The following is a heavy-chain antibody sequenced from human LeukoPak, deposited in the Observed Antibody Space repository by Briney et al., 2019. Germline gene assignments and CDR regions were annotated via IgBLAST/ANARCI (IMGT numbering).Heavy chain of an antibody. V-gene: IGHV4-39*01. D-gene: IGHD2-15*01. CDR2: IYYSGST. J-gene: IGHJ4*02. CDR3: ARRVGGYCSGGSCYVDC. Sequence: SETLSLTCTVSGGSISSSSYYWGWIRQPPGKGLEWIGRIYYSGSTYYNPSLKSRVTISVDTSNNQCSLKLSAVPAADTAVYYCARRVGGYCSGGSCYVDCWGQGTLVADCS. CDR1: GGSISSSSYY.